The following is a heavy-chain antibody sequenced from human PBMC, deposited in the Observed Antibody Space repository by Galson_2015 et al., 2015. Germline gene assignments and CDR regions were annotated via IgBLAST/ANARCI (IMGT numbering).Heavy chain of an antibody. CDR3: ARDRQAAHLGF. J-gene: IGHJ4*02. Sequence: SLRLSCAASGISVTNNYMSWVRQAPGKGLEWVAVIYSGGDNTHYADSVKGRFTISRDNSKNTLFLQMNSLRVEDTAMYYCARDRQAAHLGFWGQGTLVTVSS. CDR1: GISVTNNY. D-gene: IGHD2-15*01. CDR2: IYSGGDNT. V-gene: IGHV3-53*01.